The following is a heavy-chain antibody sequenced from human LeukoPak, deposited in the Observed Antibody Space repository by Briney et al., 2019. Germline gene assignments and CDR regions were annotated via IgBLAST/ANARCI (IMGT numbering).Heavy chain of an antibody. J-gene: IGHJ4*02. Sequence: GGSLRLSCSVSGFTFSSYSMSWVRQAPGKGLEWVSSISSSGTYKYYADSVKGRFTISRDNAKNSLYLQMNSLRAEDTAVYYCAKGKDSVAGATNDYWGQGTLVTVSS. V-gene: IGHV3-21*01. CDR2: ISSSGTYK. CDR3: AKGKDSVAGATNDY. CDR1: GFTFSSYS. D-gene: IGHD6-19*01.